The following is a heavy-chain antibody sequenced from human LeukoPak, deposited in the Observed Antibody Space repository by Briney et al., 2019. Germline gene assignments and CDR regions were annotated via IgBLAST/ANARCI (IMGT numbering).Heavy chain of an antibody. Sequence: GASAKVSCKASGGTFSSYAISWVRQAPGQGLEWMGRIIPILGIANYAQKFQGRVTITADKSTSTAYMELSSLRSEDTAVYYCARERESPHSLDAFDIWGQGTMVTVSS. CDR3: ARERESPHSLDAFDI. CDR1: GGTFSSYA. CDR2: IIPILGIA. J-gene: IGHJ3*02. V-gene: IGHV1-69*04.